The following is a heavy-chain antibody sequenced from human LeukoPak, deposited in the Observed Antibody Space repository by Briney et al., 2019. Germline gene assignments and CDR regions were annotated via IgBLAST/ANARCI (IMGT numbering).Heavy chain of an antibody. V-gene: IGHV3-21*01. J-gene: IGHJ4*02. CDR2: ISSSSSYI. D-gene: IGHD5-12*01. CDR1: GFTFSSYS. CDR3: ARAEYSGYDWTDY. Sequence: PGGSLRLSCAASGFTFSSYSMNWVRQAPGKGLEWVSSISSSSSYICYADSVKGRFTISRDNAKNSLYLQMNSLRAEDTAVYYCARAEYSGYDWTDYWGQGTLVTVSS.